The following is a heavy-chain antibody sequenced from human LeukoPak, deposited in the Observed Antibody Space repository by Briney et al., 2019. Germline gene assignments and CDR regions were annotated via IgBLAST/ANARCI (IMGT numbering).Heavy chain of an antibody. CDR3: ARGKVVTMVRGVIITYFDY. D-gene: IGHD3-10*01. J-gene: IGHJ4*02. CDR2: IIPSDGST. V-gene: IGHV1-46*01. Sequence: ASVRVSCKASGYSFTRYFIHWVRQAPGQGLEWMGIIIPSDGSTSYAQKFQGRVTMTRDTSTSTVYMELSSLRSEDTAVYYCARGKVVTMVRGVIITYFDYWGQGTLVTVSS. CDR1: GYSFTRYF.